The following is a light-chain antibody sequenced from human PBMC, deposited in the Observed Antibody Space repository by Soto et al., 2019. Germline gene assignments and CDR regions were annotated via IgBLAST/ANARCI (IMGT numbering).Light chain of an antibody. CDR3: GTFDSSPSAGV. J-gene: IGLJ1*01. Sequence: QSVLTQPPSVSATPGRTVTISCSGSNSNIGNNYVSWYQQLPGTAPKLLIYDNNKRPSESPGRFSGSKSGTSATLGITGLQNGDEADYYCGTFDSSPSAGVFGIGNKVTVL. CDR2: DNN. V-gene: IGLV1-51*01. CDR1: NSNIGNNY.